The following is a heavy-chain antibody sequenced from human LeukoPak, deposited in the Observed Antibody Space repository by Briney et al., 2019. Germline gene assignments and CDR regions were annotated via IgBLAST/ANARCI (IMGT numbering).Heavy chain of an antibody. CDR1: GFTFTTYE. V-gene: IGHV3-48*03. Sequence: GGSLRLSCAASGFTFTTYEMNWVRQAPGKGLEWVSYMSNGGKTTYYADSVKGRFTISRDNAKNTLYLQMNSLRAEDTAVYYCARDPSYDILTGYYNWFDPWGQGTLVTVSP. J-gene: IGHJ5*02. D-gene: IGHD3-9*01. CDR3: ARDPSYDILTGYYNWFDP. CDR2: MSNGGKTT.